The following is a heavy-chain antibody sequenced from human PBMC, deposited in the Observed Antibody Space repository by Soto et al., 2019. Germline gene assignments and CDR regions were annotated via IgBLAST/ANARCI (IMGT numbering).Heavy chain of an antibody. Sequence: SETLSLTYTVSGGPIRNGGYYWSWIRQHPGKGLEWIVYIYYSGSTDDNPSLKRRVTISVDTSKNQLSRKLSSVTAADTGGSDCQTERVLAVAAPVASYYYMDVWGKGTPVTVSS. D-gene: IGHD2-15*01. CDR3: QTERVLAVAAPVASYYYMDV. J-gene: IGHJ6*03. CDR1: GGPIRNGGYY. V-gene: IGHV4-31*03. CDR2: IYYSGST.